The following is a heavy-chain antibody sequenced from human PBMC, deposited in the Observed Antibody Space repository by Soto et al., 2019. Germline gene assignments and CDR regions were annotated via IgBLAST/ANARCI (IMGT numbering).Heavy chain of an antibody. CDR3: ARDWNFDY. J-gene: IGHJ4*02. CDR2: IEHDGNAK. V-gene: IGHV3-7*05. Sequence: PGGSLRLSCAASGFTFSSYWMSWVRQSPGKGLEWVANIEHDGNAKNYLDSVKGRFTISRDNAKNSLYLQMNSLRVEDTAVYYCARDWNFDYWGQGTLVTVSS. CDR1: GFTFSSYW. D-gene: IGHD3-3*01.